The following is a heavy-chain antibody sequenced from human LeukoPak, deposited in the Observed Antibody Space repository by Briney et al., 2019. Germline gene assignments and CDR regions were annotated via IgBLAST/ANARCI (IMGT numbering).Heavy chain of an antibody. D-gene: IGHD5-12*01. J-gene: IGHJ5*02. Sequence: ASVKVSCKASGYTFTSYDIHWVRQAAGHGLEWMGRMNPNSGNTGYAQKFQGRVTMTRNTSINTAYMELSSLRSEDTAVYYCARAAVATRRGSWFDPWGQGTLVTVPS. CDR1: GYTFTSYD. V-gene: IGHV1-8*01. CDR2: MNPNSGNT. CDR3: ARAAVATRRGSWFDP.